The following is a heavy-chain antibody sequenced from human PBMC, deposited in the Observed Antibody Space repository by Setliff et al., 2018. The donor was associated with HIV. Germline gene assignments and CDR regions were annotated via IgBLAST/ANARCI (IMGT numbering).Heavy chain of an antibody. CDR2: VYTTGGT. D-gene: IGHD2-8*02. J-gene: IGHJ3*02. Sequence: PSETLSLTCTVSGGSMSGLYWSWIRPPAGKGLEWIGHVYTTGGTNYNPSLESRLTISVDTSRNQYSLRLSSVTAADTAVYYCARAPTGVTNAFDIWGQGTMVTVSS. V-gene: IGHV4-4*07. CDR3: ARAPTGVTNAFDI. CDR1: GGSMSGLY.